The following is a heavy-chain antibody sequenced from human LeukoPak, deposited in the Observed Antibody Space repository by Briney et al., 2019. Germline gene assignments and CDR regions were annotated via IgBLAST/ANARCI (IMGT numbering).Heavy chain of an antibody. J-gene: IGHJ4*02. V-gene: IGHV4-39*01. CDR2: IYYSGST. D-gene: IGHD1-26*01. CDR3: ASLVGATKIDY. Sequence: SETLSLTCTVSGGSISSSSYYWGWIRQPPGKGLEWIGSIYYSGSTYYNPSLKSRVTISVDTSKNQFSLKLSSVTAADTAVYYCASLVGATKIDYWGQGTLVTVSS. CDR1: GGSISSSSYY.